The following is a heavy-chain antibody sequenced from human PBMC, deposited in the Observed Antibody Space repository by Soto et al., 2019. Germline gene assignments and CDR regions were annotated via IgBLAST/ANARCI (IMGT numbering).Heavy chain of an antibody. J-gene: IGHJ4*02. D-gene: IGHD4-17*01. Sequence: QLQLQESGPGLVKPSETLSLTCIVSGGSISTTSHNWVWIRQSPGTGLEWIGTIEYSGNINYNPSLKSGVTVFVDTSKNQCSRKLSSVTAADTAVYYCAGQGGDYADNWGQGTLVTVSS. CDR3: AGQGGDYADN. CDR1: GGSISTTSHN. V-gene: IGHV4-39*01. CDR2: IEYSGNI.